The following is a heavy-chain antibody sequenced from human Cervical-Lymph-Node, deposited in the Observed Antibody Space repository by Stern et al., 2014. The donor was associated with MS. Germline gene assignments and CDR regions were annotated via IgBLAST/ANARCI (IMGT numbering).Heavy chain of an antibody. CDR2: ISWDATTE. J-gene: IGHJ6*02. D-gene: IGHD4-17*01. CDR3: AKGRSQYGGMDA. V-gene: IGHV3-43*01. CDR1: GFNFDDSV. Sequence: EVQLVESGGGVVQPGGSLRLSCAATGFNFDDSVMHWVRQAPGKGLEWVSLISWDATTEYYADSGKGRFTISRDSRTDFLYLEMTGLRPEDTGVYYGAKGRSQYGGMDAWGQGTTVIVSS.